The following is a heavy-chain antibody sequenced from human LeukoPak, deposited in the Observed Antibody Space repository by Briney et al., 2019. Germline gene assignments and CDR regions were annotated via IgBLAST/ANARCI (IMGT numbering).Heavy chain of an antibody. CDR3: ARDVAGSLDY. J-gene: IGHJ4*02. CDR2: IKQDESEK. CDR1: GFTLCNYW. Sequence: GSLRLSCVASGFTLCNYWMAWVRQAPGEGLGWVANIKQDESEKNYVDSVKGRFTISRDNAKNSLFLQMNSLRVEDTAVYYCARDVAGSLDYWGQGTLVTVSS. D-gene: IGHD1-26*01. V-gene: IGHV3-7*01.